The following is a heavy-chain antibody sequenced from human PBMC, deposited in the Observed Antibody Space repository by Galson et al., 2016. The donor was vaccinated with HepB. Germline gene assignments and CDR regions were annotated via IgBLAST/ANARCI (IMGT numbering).Heavy chain of an antibody. CDR2: IRGSGGVT. Sequence: SLRLSCAVSGFSFSTYGMSWVRQAPGKGLEWISAIRGSGGVTHYADSVRGRFTISRDHSKRTLFLHMSSLTVADTAVYYCAKDILEVPAALPFDSWGQGTLVIVSS. CDR3: AKDILEVPAALPFDS. D-gene: IGHD2-2*01. V-gene: IGHV3-23*01. CDR1: GFSFSTYG. J-gene: IGHJ4*02.